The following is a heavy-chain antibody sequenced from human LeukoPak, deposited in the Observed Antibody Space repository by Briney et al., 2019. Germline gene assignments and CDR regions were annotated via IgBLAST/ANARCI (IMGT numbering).Heavy chain of an antibody. J-gene: IGHJ4*02. CDR2: IYYSGST. V-gene: IGHV4-59*12. CDR1: GGSTSSYY. Sequence: SETLSLTCTVSGGSTSSYYWSWIRQPPGKGLEWIGYIYYSGSTNYNPSLKSRVTISVDTSKNQFSLKLSSVTAADTAVYYCARALPTYSSGWPLFDYWGQGTLVTVSS. CDR3: ARALPTYSSGWPLFDY. D-gene: IGHD6-19*01.